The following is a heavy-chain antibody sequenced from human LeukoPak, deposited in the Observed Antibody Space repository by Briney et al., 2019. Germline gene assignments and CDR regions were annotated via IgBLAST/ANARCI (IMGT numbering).Heavy chain of an antibody. Sequence: PGGSLRLSCAASGFIFSDYYMGYVGQAPGKWLEWISYISTSSSYTNSADSVKGRFTISRDNDKNSLYLQMNSLRLEDTAMYDCARGGSSLDYWGQGILVTVSS. J-gene: IGHJ4*02. V-gene: IGHV3-11*05. CDR3: ARGGSSLDY. CDR1: GFIFSDYY. D-gene: IGHD6-13*01. CDR2: ISTSSSYT.